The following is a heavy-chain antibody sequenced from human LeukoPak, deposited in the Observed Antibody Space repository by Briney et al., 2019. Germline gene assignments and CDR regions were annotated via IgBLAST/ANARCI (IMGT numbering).Heavy chain of an antibody. CDR2: ISSTGSPI. CDR1: GFTFSRFG. J-gene: IGHJ6*02. V-gene: IGHV3-48*02. Sequence: GGSLRLSCAASGFTFSRFGMNWVRQAPGKGLEWVSYISSTGSPIYYADSVKGRFTISRDNAKNSLYLQMNSLRDDDTAVYYCARDKSGMDVWGQGTTVTVSS. CDR3: ARDKSGMDV.